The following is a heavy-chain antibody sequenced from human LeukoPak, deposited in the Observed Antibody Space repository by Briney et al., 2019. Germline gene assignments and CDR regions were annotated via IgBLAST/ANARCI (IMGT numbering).Heavy chain of an antibody. CDR3: ARDEGSSTLGYAFDI. CDR1: GFTFSSYS. J-gene: IGHJ3*02. CDR2: ISSSSSYI. Sequence: GGSLRLSCAASGFTFSSYSMNWVRQAPGKGLEWVSSISSSSSYIYYADSVKGRFTISRDNAKNSLYLQMNSLRAEDTAVYYCARDEGSSTLGYAFDIWGQGTMVTVSS. D-gene: IGHD2-15*01. V-gene: IGHV3-21*01.